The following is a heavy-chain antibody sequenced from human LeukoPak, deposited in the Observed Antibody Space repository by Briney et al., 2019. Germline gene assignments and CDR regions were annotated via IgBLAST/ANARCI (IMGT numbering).Heavy chain of an antibody. V-gene: IGHV3-21*01. CDR2: ITNSSSYI. CDR1: GFTFSTYS. Sequence: PGRSLRLSCAASGFTFSTYSMNWVRQAPGKGLEWVSSITNSSSYIYYADSVKGRFTISRDNAKNSLYLQMNSLRAEDTAVYYCARAAGDRYCGTTSCLRFDYWGQGTQVTVSS. CDR3: ARAAGDRYCGTTSCLRFDY. J-gene: IGHJ4*02. D-gene: IGHD2-2*01.